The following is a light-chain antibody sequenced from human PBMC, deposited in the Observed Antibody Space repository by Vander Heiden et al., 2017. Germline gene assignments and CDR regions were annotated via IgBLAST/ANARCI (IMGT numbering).Light chain of an antibody. Sequence: QSVLTQSPSASGTPGQRVTISCSGSSSNIGSNYVYWYQQLPGTAPNLLIYRNNQRPSGVPDRFSGSKSGTSASLAISGLRSEDEADYYCAAWDDSLSGPKVFGGGTKLTVL. CDR2: RNN. J-gene: IGLJ3*02. CDR3: AAWDDSLSGPKV. CDR1: SSNIGSNY. V-gene: IGLV1-47*01.